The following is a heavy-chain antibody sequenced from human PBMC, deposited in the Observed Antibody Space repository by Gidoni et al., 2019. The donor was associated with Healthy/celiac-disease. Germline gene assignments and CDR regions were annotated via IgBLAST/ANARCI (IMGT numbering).Heavy chain of an antibody. CDR2: ISWNSGSI. CDR1: VFTFDDYA. D-gene: IGHD6-13*01. V-gene: IGHV3-9*01. Sequence: DVQLVESGGGLVQPGRSLSLSCAASVFTFDDYAMHWVRQAPGKGLEWVSGISWNSGSIGYADSVKGRFPISRDNAKNSLYLQMNSLRAEDTALYYCAKGYSSSWYPFDYWGQGTLVTVSS. CDR3: AKGYSSSWYPFDY. J-gene: IGHJ4*02.